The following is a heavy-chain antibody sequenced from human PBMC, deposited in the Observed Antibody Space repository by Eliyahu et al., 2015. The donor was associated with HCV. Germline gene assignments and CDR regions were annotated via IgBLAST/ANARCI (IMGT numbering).Heavy chain of an antibody. J-gene: IGHJ6*02. Sequence: QVQLVQSGAEVKKPGSSVKVSCKASGXTFSSYAXXWVRQAPGQGLEWMGGIIPIFGTANYAQKFQGRVTITADESTSTAYMELSSLRSEDTAVYYCARGGSGSYYKHYYYYYGMDVWGQGTTVTVSS. V-gene: IGHV1-69*01. D-gene: IGHD3-10*01. CDR3: ARGGSGSYYKHYYYYYGMDV. CDR1: GXTFSSYA. CDR2: IIPIFGTA.